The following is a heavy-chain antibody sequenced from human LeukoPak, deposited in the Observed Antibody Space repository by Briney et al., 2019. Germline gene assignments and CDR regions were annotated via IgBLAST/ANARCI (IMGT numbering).Heavy chain of an antibody. CDR2: ISSNGGST. V-gene: IGHV3-64*02. J-gene: IGHJ4*02. CDR3: ARAAGYYCSGSFSLDY. Sequence: GGSLRLSCEASGFTLSSYAMCWVRQAPGKGLEYVSTISSNGGSTDYADSVKGRFTLSRDNSKNTLWLQMGSLRVEDMAVYYCARAAGYYCSGSFSLDYWGQGTLVTVSS. CDR1: GFTLSSYA. D-gene: IGHD3-10*01.